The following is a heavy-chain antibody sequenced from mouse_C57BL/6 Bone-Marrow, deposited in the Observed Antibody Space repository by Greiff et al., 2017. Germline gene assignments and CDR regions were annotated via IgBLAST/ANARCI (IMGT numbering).Heavy chain of an antibody. CDR3: ASDDFYAMDY. Sequence: VQLQQPGAELVKPGASVKMSCKASGYTFTSYWITWVKQRPGQGLEWIGDIYPGSGSTNYNEKFKSKATLTVDTSSSTAYMQLSSLSSENSAVYYCASDDFYAMDYWGQGTSVTVSS. J-gene: IGHJ4*01. V-gene: IGHV1-55*01. CDR2: IYPGSGST. D-gene: IGHD2-3*01. CDR1: GYTFTSYW.